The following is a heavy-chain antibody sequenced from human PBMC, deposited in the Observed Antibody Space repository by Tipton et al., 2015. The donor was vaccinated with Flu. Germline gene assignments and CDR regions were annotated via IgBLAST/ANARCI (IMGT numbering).Heavy chain of an antibody. D-gene: IGHD3-10*01. V-gene: IGHV4-38-2*01. CDR2: IFHTGNT. Sequence: TLSLTCSVSGASVGGPYCWGWIRQPPGKGLDGIGNIFHTGNTYYNPSLKRRVSIIVDRSQNQFLLKVISVTAADTAVYYCARLTYYYGSGTSDYWGQGTLVTVSS. CDR3: ARLTYYYGSGTSDY. J-gene: IGHJ4*02. CDR1: GASVGGPYC.